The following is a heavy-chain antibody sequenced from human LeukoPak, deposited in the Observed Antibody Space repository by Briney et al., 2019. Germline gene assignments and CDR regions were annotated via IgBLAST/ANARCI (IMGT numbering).Heavy chain of an antibody. CDR3: ARVSNRYYLDY. V-gene: IGHV3-30*02. CDR2: IRYSGSRK. Sequence: GGSLRLSCVASGFVFDNYGMDWVRQAPGLGLEWVAFIRYSGSRKYYADSVKGRFTISRDNSRNTLYLQMNSLRADDTAAYYCARVSNRYYLDYWGQGTLVTVSS. D-gene: IGHD3-16*02. CDR1: GFVFDNYG. J-gene: IGHJ4*02.